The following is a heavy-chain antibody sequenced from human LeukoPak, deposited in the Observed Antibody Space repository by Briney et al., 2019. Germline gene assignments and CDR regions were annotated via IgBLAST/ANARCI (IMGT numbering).Heavy chain of an antibody. Sequence: GGSLRLSCAASGFTFSSYAMHWVRQAPGKGLEWVAVISYDGSNKNYADSVKGRFTIPRDNSKNTLYLQMNSLRAEDTAVYYCARVRELLRAFDIWGQGTMVTVSS. J-gene: IGHJ3*02. CDR2: ISYDGSNK. CDR3: ARVRELLRAFDI. CDR1: GFTFSSYA. D-gene: IGHD1-26*01. V-gene: IGHV3-30-3*01.